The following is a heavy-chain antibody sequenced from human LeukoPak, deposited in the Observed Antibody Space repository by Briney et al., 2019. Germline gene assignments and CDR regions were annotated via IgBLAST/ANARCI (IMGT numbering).Heavy chain of an antibody. D-gene: IGHD1-26*01. CDR3: ARDQPDSGSYYYYYYMDV. Sequence: GASVKVSCKASGYTFTSYGISWVRQAPGQGLEWMGWISAYNGNTNYAQKLQGRVTMTTDTSTSTAYMELRSLRSDDTAVYYCARDQPDSGSYYYYYYMDVWGKGTTVTVSS. CDR2: ISAYNGNT. J-gene: IGHJ6*03. CDR1: GYTFTSYG. V-gene: IGHV1-18*01.